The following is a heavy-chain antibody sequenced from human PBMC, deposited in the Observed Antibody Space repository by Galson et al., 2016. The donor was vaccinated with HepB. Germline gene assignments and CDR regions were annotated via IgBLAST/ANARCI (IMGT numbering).Heavy chain of an antibody. CDR2: IDPSDSYT. V-gene: IGHV5-10-1*01. CDR1: GYSFSDYW. D-gene: IGHD5-24*01. Sequence: QSGAEVKKPGESLRISCKGSGYSFSDYWITWVRQMPGKGLEWMGRIDPSDSYTNYSPSFQGHVTFSADKSISTAFLQWSTLRASDTAISYCAISELRDGYKNVHYWGQGTLVTVSS. J-gene: IGHJ4*02. CDR3: AISELRDGYKNVHY.